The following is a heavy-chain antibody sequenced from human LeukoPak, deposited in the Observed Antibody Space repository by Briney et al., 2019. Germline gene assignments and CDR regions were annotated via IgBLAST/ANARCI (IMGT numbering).Heavy chain of an antibody. J-gene: IGHJ5*02. CDR3: ARDAHVVVVAATHSWFDP. V-gene: IGHV1-18*01. CDR1: GYTFTSYG. D-gene: IGHD2-15*01. CDR2: ISAYNGNT. Sequence: GASVKVSCKASGYTFTSYGISWVRQAPGQGLEWMGWISAYNGNTNYAQKLQGRVTMTTDTSTSTAYMELRSLRSDDTAVYYCARDAHVVVVAATHSWFDPWGQGTLVTVSS.